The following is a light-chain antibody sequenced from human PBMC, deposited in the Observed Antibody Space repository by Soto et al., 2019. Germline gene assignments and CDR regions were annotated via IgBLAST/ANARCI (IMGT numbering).Light chain of an antibody. J-gene: IGKJ1*01. CDR3: QQYGVSVTWR. CDR2: AAS. Sequence: EVVLTQSPGTVSLSPGERATLSCSASQSVTSNYLAWYQQKPGQAPRLLIYAASSRATGIPDRFSGSRSGTDFTLSISSMEPEDFAVYYCQQYGVSVTWRFGQGTMGEMK. CDR1: QSVTSNY. V-gene: IGKV3-20*01.